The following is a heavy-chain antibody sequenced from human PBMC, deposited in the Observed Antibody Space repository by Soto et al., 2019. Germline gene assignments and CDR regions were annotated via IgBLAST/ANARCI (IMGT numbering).Heavy chain of an antibody. CDR1: GFRLSNHF. CDR2: IKEDGRER. CDR3: ARPRFRGMDV. Sequence: EMQLVESGGGLVQPGGSLRLSCVASGFRLSNHFMNWVRQAPGKGLEWVATIKEDGRERYYVESVEGRFTISRDNAKNSLYLQLNNVRDEDTAVYYCARPRFRGMDVWGQGTTVTVSS. V-gene: IGHV3-7*03. D-gene: IGHD3-10*01. J-gene: IGHJ6*02.